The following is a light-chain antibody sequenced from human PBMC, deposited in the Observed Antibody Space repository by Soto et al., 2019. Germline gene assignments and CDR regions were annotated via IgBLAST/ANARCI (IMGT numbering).Light chain of an antibody. CDR1: QSVSSSY. Sequence: EIVLTQSPGTLSLSPGERATLSCRASQSVSSSYLAWYQQKPGQAPRLLIYGASSRATGIPDRFSGSGSGTDFTLTISRLEPEAFAVYSCQQYGTSPFTFGPGTKVHIK. V-gene: IGKV3-20*01. CDR3: QQYGTSPFT. CDR2: GAS. J-gene: IGKJ3*01.